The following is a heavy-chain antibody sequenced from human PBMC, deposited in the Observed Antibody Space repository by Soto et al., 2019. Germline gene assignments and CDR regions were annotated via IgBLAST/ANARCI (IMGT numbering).Heavy chain of an antibody. V-gene: IGHV1-69*01. D-gene: IGHD6-19*01. J-gene: IGHJ6*02. CDR3: ARDSQWLAPYYYYGMDV. CDR2: IIPIFGTA. CDR1: GGTFSSYA. Sequence: QVQLVQSGAEVKKPGSSVKVSCKASGGTFSSYAISWVRQAPGQGLEWMGGIIPIFGTANYAQKFQGRVTITADESTSTAYMEMSSLRSEYTAVYYCARDSQWLAPYYYYGMDVWGQGTTVTVSS.